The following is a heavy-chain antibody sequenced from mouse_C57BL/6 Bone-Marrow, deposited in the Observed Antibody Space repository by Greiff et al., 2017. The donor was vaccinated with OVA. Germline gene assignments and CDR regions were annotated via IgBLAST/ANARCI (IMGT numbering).Heavy chain of an antibody. Sequence: VQLQQSGPELVKPGASVKISCKASGYTFTDYYMNWVKQSHGKSLEWIGDINPNNGGTSYNQKFKGKATLTVDKSSSTAYMELRSLTSEDSAVYYCARWSYDYLCAYWGQGTLVTVSA. CDR1: GYTFTDYY. J-gene: IGHJ3*01. CDR3: ARWSYDYLCAY. D-gene: IGHD2-4*01. V-gene: IGHV1-26*01. CDR2: INPNNGGT.